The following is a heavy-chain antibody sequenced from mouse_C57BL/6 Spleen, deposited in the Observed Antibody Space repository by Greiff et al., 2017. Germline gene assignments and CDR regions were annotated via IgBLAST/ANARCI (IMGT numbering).Heavy chain of an antibody. Sequence: VQLKESGPGLVKPSQSLSLTCSVTGYSITSGYYWNWIRQFPGNKLEWMGYISYDGSNNYNPSLKNRISITRDTSKNQFFLKLNSVTTEDTATYYCARRGTGGLYFDYWGQGTTLTVSS. CDR3: ARRGTGGLYFDY. CDR2: ISYDGSN. D-gene: IGHD4-1*01. CDR1: GYSITSGYY. J-gene: IGHJ2*01. V-gene: IGHV3-6*01.